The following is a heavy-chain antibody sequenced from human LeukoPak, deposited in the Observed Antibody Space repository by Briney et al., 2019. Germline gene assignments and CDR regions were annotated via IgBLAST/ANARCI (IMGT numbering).Heavy chain of an antibody. D-gene: IGHD6-19*01. CDR3: AKDLYSVTGDS. V-gene: IGHV3-23*01. CDR1: GFTFNTYA. J-gene: IGHJ4*02. Sequence: GGSLRLSCAASGFTFNTYAMSWVRQAPGKGLEWVSLISNNGGSTHYADSVKGRFTISRDNSKNTLYLQINSLKAEDTAVYYCAKDLYSVTGDSWGQGTLVTVSS. CDR2: ISNNGGST.